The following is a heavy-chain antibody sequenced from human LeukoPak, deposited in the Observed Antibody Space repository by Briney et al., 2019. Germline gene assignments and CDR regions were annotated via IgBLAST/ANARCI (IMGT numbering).Heavy chain of an antibody. J-gene: IGHJ6*02. V-gene: IGHV3-30*18. D-gene: IGHD4-23*01. CDR3: AKDDYGGNSPYYYFYYGMDV. CDR1: GFTFSSYG. CDR2: ISYDGSNK. Sequence: GGSLRLSCAASGFTFSSYGMPWVRQAPGKGLEWVAVISYDGSNKYYADSVKGRFTISRDNSKNTLYLQMNSLRAEDTAVYYCAKDDYGGNSPYYYFYYGMDVWGQGTTVTVSS.